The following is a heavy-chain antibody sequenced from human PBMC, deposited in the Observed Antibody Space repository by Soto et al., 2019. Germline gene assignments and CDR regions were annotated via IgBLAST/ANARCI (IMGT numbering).Heavy chain of an antibody. V-gene: IGHV5-51*01. CDR1: GYTLTNYL. Sequence: GESLKIYCQASGYTLTNYLIGWVRQMPGGGLEGVGLIFPRHSDTRYSPPFEGQVTISADSSIATAYLQGRSLEASDTAIYFCARVASLLQPIHLWGQGTPVTVSS. D-gene: IGHD4-4*01. CDR2: IFPRHSDT. J-gene: IGHJ5*02. CDR3: ARVASLLQPIHL.